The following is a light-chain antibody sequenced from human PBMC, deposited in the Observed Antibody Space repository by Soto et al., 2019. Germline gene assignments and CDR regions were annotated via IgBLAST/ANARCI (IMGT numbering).Light chain of an antibody. CDR1: QSISSY. V-gene: IGKV1-39*01. CDR2: AAS. CDR3: QQGSTTPIT. Sequence: IQMTQSPSSLSASVGDRVTITCRASQSISSYLNWYQQKPGKAPKLLIYAASSLQSGVPSRFSGSGSGTEFTLTISSLQPDDFSTYYCQQGSTTPITFGLGTRLEIK. J-gene: IGKJ5*01.